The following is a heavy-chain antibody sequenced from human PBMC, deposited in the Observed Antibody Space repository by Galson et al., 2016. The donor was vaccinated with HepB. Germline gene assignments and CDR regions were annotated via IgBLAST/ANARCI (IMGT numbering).Heavy chain of an antibody. V-gene: IGHV2-5*01. Sequence: GWIRQPPGKALEWLALVYWNDDKRYRPSLESRLTITKDTSRHQVVLTMTNMDPMDTATYYCALVIPVTGRWFDPWGPGTLVTVSS. J-gene: IGHJ5*02. CDR3: ALVIPVTGRWFDP. CDR2: VYWNDDK. D-gene: IGHD2-2*01.